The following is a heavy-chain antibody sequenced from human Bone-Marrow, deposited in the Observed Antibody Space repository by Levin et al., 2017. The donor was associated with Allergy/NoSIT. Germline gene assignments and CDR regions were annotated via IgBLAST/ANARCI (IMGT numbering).Heavy chain of an antibody. V-gene: IGHV4-39*07. CDR3: ARGTHWGSARYYFDY. CDR2: IYYDGST. D-gene: IGHD7-27*01. J-gene: IGHJ4*02. Sequence: PSQTLSLTCTVSGGSISSSSHYWGWIRQPPGKGLEWIASIYYDGSTYYNPSLKSRVTISVHTSKTQFSLKLSSVTAADTAVYYCARGTHWGSARYYFDYWGQGTLVTVSS. CDR1: GGSISSSSHY.